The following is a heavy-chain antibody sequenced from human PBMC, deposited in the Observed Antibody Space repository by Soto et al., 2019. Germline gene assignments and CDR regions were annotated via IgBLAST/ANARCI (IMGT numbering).Heavy chain of an antibody. V-gene: IGHV3-9*01. J-gene: IGHJ4*02. CDR1: GFTFHDYA. CDR2: INLNSGSI. D-gene: IGHD2-15*01. Sequence: EVQLVESGGGLVQPGRSLRLSCADSGFTFHDYAMHWVRQAPGKGLEWVSGINLNSGSIGYADSVKGRFTISRDKAKNTLYLPMNSLRAEDTALYYCADVCIVVVVCANESQVAYFDYWGQGTLVTVSS. CDR3: ADVCIVVVVCANESQVAYFDY.